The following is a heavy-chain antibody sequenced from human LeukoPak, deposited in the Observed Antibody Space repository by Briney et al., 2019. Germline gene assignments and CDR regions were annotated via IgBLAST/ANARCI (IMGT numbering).Heavy chain of an antibody. Sequence: GGSLRLSCAASGFTVSSTYMTGVRQAPGKGLEWVSLIYSGGSTIYADSVKGRFTISRDNSKNTVYLQMNSLRAEDTAVYYCARDRSGDSTAYYTDYWGQGTLVTVSS. CDR1: GFTVSSTY. V-gene: IGHV3-66*01. CDR3: ARDRSGDSTAYYTDY. J-gene: IGHJ4*02. D-gene: IGHD3-22*01. CDR2: IYSGGST.